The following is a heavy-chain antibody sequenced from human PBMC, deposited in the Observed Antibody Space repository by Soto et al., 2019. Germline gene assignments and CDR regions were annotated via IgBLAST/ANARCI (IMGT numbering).Heavy chain of an antibody. D-gene: IGHD4-17*01. CDR3: ASGPIGDYTDGFDY. J-gene: IGHJ4*02. CDR2: IYHSGST. Sequence: PSETLSLACAVSGGSSSSGGYSWSWIRQPPGKGLEWIGYIYHSGSTYYNPSLKSRVTISVDRSKNQFSLKLSSVTAADTAVYYCASGPIGDYTDGFDYRGQGTLVTVSS. V-gene: IGHV4-30-2*01. CDR1: GGSSSSGGYS.